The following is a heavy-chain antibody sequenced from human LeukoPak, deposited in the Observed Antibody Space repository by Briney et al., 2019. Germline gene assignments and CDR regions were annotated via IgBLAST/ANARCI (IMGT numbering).Heavy chain of an antibody. D-gene: IGHD1-26*01. CDR3: AKEGSNGDFDY. Sequence: GGSLRLSCAASGFTFSSYDMHWVRQAPGKGLEWVSVISYDGSNKYYGDAVKGRFTISRDNSKNTLYLKMNSLRAEDTAVYYCAKEGSNGDFDYWGQGTLVTVSS. J-gene: IGHJ4*02. CDR1: GFTFSSYD. CDR2: ISYDGSNK. V-gene: IGHV3-30*18.